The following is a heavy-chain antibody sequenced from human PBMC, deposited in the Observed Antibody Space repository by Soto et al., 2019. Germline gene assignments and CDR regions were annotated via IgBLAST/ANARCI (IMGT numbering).Heavy chain of an antibody. CDR2: IYYSGST. Sequence: NPSETLSLTCTVSGGSVSSGSYYWSWIRQPPGKGLEWIGYIYYSGSTNYNPSLKSRVTISVDTSKNQFSLKLSSVTAADTAVYYCAREQQQRYFDPWGQGTLVTVSS. D-gene: IGHD6-13*01. CDR3: AREQQQRYFDP. J-gene: IGHJ5*02. V-gene: IGHV4-61*01. CDR1: GGSVSSGSYY.